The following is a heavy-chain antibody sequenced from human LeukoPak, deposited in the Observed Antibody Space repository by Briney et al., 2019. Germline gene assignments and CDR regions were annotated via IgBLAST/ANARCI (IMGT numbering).Heavy chain of an antibody. Sequence: GGSLRLSCAASGFTFDDYAMHWVRQAPGKGLEWVSGISWNSGSIGYADSVKGRFTISRDNAKNSLYLQMNSLRAEDTALYYCAKDKEVGYYYYYMDVWGKGTTVTVSS. J-gene: IGHJ6*03. CDR3: AKDKEVGYYYYYMDV. V-gene: IGHV3-9*01. CDR1: GFTFDDYA. CDR2: ISWNSGSI. D-gene: IGHD3-16*01.